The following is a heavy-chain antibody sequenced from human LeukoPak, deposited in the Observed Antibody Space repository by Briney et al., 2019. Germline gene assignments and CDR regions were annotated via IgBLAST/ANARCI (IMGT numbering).Heavy chain of an antibody. CDR3: ARYGSTITTPFDY. Sequence: GGTLRLSCAASGFTFSSYGMSWVRQAPGKGLEWVSAISGSGGSTYYADSVKGRFTISRDNSKNTLYLQMNSLRAEDTAVYYCARYGSTITTPFDYWGQGTLVTVSS. J-gene: IGHJ4*02. D-gene: IGHD4-11*01. V-gene: IGHV3-23*01. CDR1: GFTFSSYG. CDR2: ISGSGGST.